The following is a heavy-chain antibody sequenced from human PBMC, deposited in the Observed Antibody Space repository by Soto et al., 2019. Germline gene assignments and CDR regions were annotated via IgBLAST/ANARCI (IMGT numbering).Heavy chain of an antibody. Sequence: GGSLRLSCAASGFTFGTYAMNWVRQAPGKGLEWLSAIGGGADNTDYADSVKGRFTISRDNSKNTLYLQMNSLRAEDTAVYYCAKDACRMTFGCGPAWGQGTLVTVSS. CDR1: GFTFGTYA. J-gene: IGHJ1*01. CDR2: IGGGADNT. V-gene: IGHV3-23*01. CDR3: AKDACRMTFGCGPA. D-gene: IGHD2-21*01.